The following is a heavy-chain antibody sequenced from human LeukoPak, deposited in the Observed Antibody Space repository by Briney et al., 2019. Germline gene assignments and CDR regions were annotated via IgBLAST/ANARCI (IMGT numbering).Heavy chain of an antibody. J-gene: IGHJ4*02. Sequence: SETLSLTCTVSGVSIRSYYWSWIRQPPGKGLEWIGNIYYNGNTNYNPSLKSRVTISVDTSKNQFSLKLISVTAADTAVYYCARDIDHTSMVFKSFDYWGQGTLVTVSS. V-gene: IGHV4-59*12. CDR2: IYYNGNT. D-gene: IGHD5-18*01. CDR3: ARDIDHTSMVFKSFDY. CDR1: GVSIRSYY.